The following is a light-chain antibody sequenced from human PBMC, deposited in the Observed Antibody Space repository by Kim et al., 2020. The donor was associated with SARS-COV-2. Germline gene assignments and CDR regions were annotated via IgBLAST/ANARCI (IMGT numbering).Light chain of an antibody. J-gene: IGLJ3*02. CDR2: NNN. Sequence: GQRVTISSSRDTSNIGSNSVNWYQQLPKTAPKLLSYNNNQRPSGVPDRFSGSKSGTSASLAISGLRSEDEADYYCAAWDDSLLGPMFGGGTQLTVL. CDR3: AAWDDSLLGPM. V-gene: IGLV1-44*01. CDR1: TSNIGSNS.